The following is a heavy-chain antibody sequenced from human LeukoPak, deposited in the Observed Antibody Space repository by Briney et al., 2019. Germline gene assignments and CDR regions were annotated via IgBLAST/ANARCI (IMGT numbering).Heavy chain of an antibody. CDR1: GGSISSYY. V-gene: IGHV4-59*08. CDR3: ARHAYYYDSSAYERAVRYGMDV. D-gene: IGHD3-22*01. J-gene: IGHJ6*02. CDR2: IYYSGST. Sequence: SETLSLTCTVSGGSISSYYWSWIRQPPGKGLEWIGYIYYSGSTNYNPSLKSRVTISVDTSKNQFSLKLSSVTAADTAVYYCARHAYYYDSSAYERAVRYGMDVWGQGTTVTVSS.